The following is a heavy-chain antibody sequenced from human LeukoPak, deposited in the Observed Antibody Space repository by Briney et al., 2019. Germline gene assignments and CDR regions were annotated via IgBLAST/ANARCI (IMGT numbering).Heavy chain of an antibody. D-gene: IGHD3-10*01. CDR2: ISAYNGNT. CDR3: ARADGSGSYHYYYYYMDV. CDR1: GYTFTSYG. Sequence: ASVKVSCKASGYTFTSYGITWVRQAPGQGLEWMGWISAYNGNTNYTQKLQGRVTMTTDTSTSTAYMELRSLRSDDTAVYYCARADGSGSYHYYYYYMDVWGKGTTVTISS. J-gene: IGHJ6*03. V-gene: IGHV1-18*01.